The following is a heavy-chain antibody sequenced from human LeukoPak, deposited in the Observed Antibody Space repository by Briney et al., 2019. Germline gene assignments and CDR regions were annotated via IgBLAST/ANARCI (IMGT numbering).Heavy chain of an antibody. D-gene: IGHD4-17*01. CDR3: ARSLYGDYDGFQH. V-gene: IGHV4-30-2*01. CDR1: GGSISSGGYS. CDR2: IYHSGST. Sequence: PSQTLSLTCAVSGGSISSGGYSWSWIRQPPGKGLEWIGYIYHSGSTYYNPSLKSRVTISVDRSKNQFSLKLSSVTAADTAVYYCARSLYGDYDGFQHWGQGTLVTVSS. J-gene: IGHJ1*01.